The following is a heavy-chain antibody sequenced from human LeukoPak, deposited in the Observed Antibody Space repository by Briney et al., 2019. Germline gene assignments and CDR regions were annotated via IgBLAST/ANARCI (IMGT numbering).Heavy chain of an antibody. CDR1: GFTFSSYA. J-gene: IGHJ4*02. CDR3: AKGNGYSYGRYYFDY. V-gene: IGHV3-23*01. D-gene: IGHD5-18*01. CDR2: ITASGGNT. Sequence: GGSLRLSCAASGFTFSSYAMGWVRQAPGKGLEWVSAITASGGNTYYADSVKGRFTISRDNSKNTLYPQVNSLGAEDTAVYYCAKGNGYSYGRYYFDYWGQGTLVTVSS.